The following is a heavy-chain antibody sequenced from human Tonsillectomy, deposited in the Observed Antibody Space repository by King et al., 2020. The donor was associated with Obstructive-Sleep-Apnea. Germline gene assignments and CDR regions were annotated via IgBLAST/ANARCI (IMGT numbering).Heavy chain of an antibody. V-gene: IGHV3-7*01. Sequence: VQLVESGGGLVQPGGSLRLSCVASGFTFTTYWMSWVRQAPGKGLEGGANIKQDGSEKYYVDSVKCRFTISSDNAKNSLYLQMNSLRVEDTAVYYCARERGQTYCGGDCYSPHYDYWGQGTLVTVSS. CDR3: ARERGQTYCGGDCYSPHYDY. CDR2: IKQDGSEK. D-gene: IGHD2-21*02. CDR1: GFTFTTYW. J-gene: IGHJ4*02.